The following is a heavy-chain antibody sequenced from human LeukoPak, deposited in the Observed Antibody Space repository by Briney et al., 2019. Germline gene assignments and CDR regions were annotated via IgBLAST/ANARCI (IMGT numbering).Heavy chain of an antibody. J-gene: IGHJ4*02. CDR2: ITDDEDT. V-gene: IGHV3-23*01. Sequence: GGSLRLSCVASGLPFRSYAMTWVRQTPGKGLESVSVITDDEDTYYADSVKGRFTISRHNSQNTVFLQMNSLRVEDTAVYYRAKVDYWSPENYFDSWGQGTLVTVSS. CDR3: AKVDYWSPENYFDS. CDR1: GLPFRSYA. D-gene: IGHD1-1*01.